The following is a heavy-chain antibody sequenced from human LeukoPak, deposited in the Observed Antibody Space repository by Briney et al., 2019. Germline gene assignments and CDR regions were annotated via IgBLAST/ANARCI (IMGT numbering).Heavy chain of an antibody. CDR3: ARGSYGDFRNDY. J-gene: IGHJ4*02. Sequence: GGSLRHSCAASGFTFSLFSMNWVRQAPGKGLEWVSSITSTSGYIYYADSMKGRFTDSRDNAKNSLYLQMNSLKAEDTAVYYCARGSYGDFRNDYWGQGTLVTVSS. CDR1: GFTFSLFS. V-gene: IGHV3-21*01. D-gene: IGHD4-17*01. CDR2: ITSTSGYI.